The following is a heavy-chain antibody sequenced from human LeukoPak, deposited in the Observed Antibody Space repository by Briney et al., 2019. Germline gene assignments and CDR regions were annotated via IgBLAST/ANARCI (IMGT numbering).Heavy chain of an antibody. CDR3: ARAHGYCSGGSCYWFDP. Sequence: ASVKVSCKASGYTFTSYGISWVRQAPGQGLEWMGWIRAYNGNTNYAQKLQGRVTMTTDTSTSTAYMELRSLRSDDTAVYYCARAHGYCSGGSCYWFDPWGQGALVTVSS. D-gene: IGHD2-15*01. J-gene: IGHJ5*02. V-gene: IGHV1-18*01. CDR1: GYTFTSYG. CDR2: IRAYNGNT.